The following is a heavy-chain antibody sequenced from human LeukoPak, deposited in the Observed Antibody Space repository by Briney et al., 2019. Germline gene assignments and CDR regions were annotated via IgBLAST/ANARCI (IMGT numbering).Heavy chain of an antibody. CDR3: ARYVLYGDYENAFDI. V-gene: IGHV4-59*08. Sequence: SETLSLTCTVSGGSISSYHWSWIRQPPGKGLEWIGYIYYSGSTNYNPSLKSRVTISVDTSKNQFSLKLSSVTAADTAVYYCARYVLYGDYENAFDIWGQGTMVTVSS. CDR1: GGSISSYH. CDR2: IYYSGST. J-gene: IGHJ3*02. D-gene: IGHD4-17*01.